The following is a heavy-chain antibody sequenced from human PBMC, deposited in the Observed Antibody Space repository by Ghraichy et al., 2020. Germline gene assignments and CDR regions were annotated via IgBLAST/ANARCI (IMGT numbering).Heavy chain of an antibody. CDR1: GDSITNYY. CDR3: SRRVRQVAPVTHNNWFDP. J-gene: IGHJ5*02. V-gene: IGHV4-59*01. CDR2: VQYSGTN. D-gene: IGHD4-17*01. Sequence: SETLSLTCTVSGDSITNYYCNWIRQPPGKGLEWVAGVQYSGTNNYNPSLMNRVIISLDTSKNQFSLKLNSVTAAATAVYYCSRRVRQVAPVTHNNWFDPWGQGTLVTVSS.